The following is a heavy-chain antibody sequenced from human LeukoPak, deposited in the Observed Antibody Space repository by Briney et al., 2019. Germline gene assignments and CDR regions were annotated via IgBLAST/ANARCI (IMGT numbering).Heavy chain of an antibody. CDR1: GGSISSYY. J-gene: IGHJ5*02. CDR2: IYYSGST. CDR3: ARDSGTTGEVKSDP. Sequence: SETLSLTCTVSGGSISSYYWSWIRQPPGKGLEWIGYIYYSGSTNYNPSLKSRVTISVDTSKNQFSLKLRSVTAADTAVYYCARDSGTTGEVKSDPWGQGTLVTVSS. D-gene: IGHD3-10*01. V-gene: IGHV4-59*12.